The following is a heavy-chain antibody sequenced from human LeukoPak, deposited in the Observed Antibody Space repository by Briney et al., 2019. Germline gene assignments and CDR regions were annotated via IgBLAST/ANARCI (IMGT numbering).Heavy chain of an antibody. CDR2: ISYDGSNK. Sequence: TGGSLRLSCEASGFTFSRNGMHWVRQGPGKGLEWVAVISYDGSNKYYADSVKGRFTISRDNSKNTLYLQMNSLRAEDTAVYYCAKGITIFGVVDYFDYWGQGTLVTVSS. J-gene: IGHJ4*02. CDR1: GFTFSRNG. V-gene: IGHV3-30*18. CDR3: AKGITIFGVVDYFDY. D-gene: IGHD3-3*01.